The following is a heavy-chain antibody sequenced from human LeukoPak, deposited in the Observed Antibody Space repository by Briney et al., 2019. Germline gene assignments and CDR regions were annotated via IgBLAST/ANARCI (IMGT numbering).Heavy chain of an antibody. CDR2: IYYSGST. V-gene: IGHV4-30-4*02. CDR3: ARGSHPSTDGWFDP. J-gene: IGHJ5*02. CDR1: GGSISSGDYY. D-gene: IGHD2-2*01. Sequence: PSETLSLTCTVSGGSISSGDYYWSWIRQPPGKGLEWIGYIYYSGSTYYNPSLKSRVTISVDTSKNQFSLKLSSVTAADTAVYYCARGSHPSTDGWFDPWGQGTLVTVSS.